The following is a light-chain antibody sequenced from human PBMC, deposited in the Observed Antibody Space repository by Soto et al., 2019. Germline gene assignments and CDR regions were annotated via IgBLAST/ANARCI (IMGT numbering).Light chain of an antibody. Sequence: DIQMTQSPSSLSASVGDRVTITCRASQGIRNELGWYQQKPGKAPKRLIYAASSLQSGVPSRFSGSGYGTEFTLTSSSLQPEDFATYYCLQHNSYPHTFGGGTKVEIK. CDR1: QGIRNE. CDR2: AAS. V-gene: IGKV1-17*01. J-gene: IGKJ4*01. CDR3: LQHNSYPHT.